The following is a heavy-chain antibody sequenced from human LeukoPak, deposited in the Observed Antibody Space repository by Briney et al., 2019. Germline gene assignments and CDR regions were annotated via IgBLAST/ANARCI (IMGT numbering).Heavy chain of an antibody. D-gene: IGHD2-15*01. CDR3: ARTCSGGSCSKNDAFDI. J-gene: IGHJ3*02. Sequence: SETLSLTCTVSGGSISSSSYYWGWIRQPPGKGLEWIGSIYYSGSTYYNPSLKSRVTISVDTSKNQFSLKLSSVTAADTAVYYCARTCSGGSCSKNDAFDIWGQGTMVTVSS. CDR2: IYYSGST. V-gene: IGHV4-39*01. CDR1: GGSISSSSYY.